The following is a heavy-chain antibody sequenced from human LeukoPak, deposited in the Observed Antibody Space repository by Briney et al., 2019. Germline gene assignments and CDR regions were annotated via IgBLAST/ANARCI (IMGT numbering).Heavy chain of an antibody. V-gene: IGHV3-15*01. CDR2: IKSKTDGGTT. CDR1: GFTFSNAW. CDR3: TTDYKGATYPYWYFDL. D-gene: IGHD1-26*01. Sequence: GGSLRLSCAASGFTFSNAWMSWVRQAPGKGLGWVGRIKSKTDGGTTDYAAPVKGRFTISRDDSKNTLYLQMNSLKTEDTAVYYCTTDYKGATYPYWYFDLWGRGTLVTVSS. J-gene: IGHJ2*01.